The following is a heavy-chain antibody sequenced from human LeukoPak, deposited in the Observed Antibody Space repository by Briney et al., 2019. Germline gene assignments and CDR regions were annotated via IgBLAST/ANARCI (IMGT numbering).Heavy chain of an antibody. Sequence: PGGSLRLSCAASGFTFSSYGMHWVRQAPGKGLEWVAVISYDGSNKYYADSEKGRFTISRDNSKNTLYLQMNSLRAEDTAVYYCAKDLDGDSTYYYGMDVWGQGTTVTVSS. V-gene: IGHV3-30*18. D-gene: IGHD4-17*01. J-gene: IGHJ6*02. CDR3: AKDLDGDSTYYYGMDV. CDR1: GFTFSSYG. CDR2: ISYDGSNK.